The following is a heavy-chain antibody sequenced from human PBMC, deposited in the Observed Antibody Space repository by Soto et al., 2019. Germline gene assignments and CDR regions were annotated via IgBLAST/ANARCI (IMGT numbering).Heavy chain of an antibody. CDR1: GYTFTSYG. CDR2: INTYDGNT. CDR3: AASQHVDY. D-gene: IGHD6-13*01. Sequence: QVQLVQSGAEVKKPGASVKVSCKASGYTFTSYGINWVRQAPGQGLEWMGWINTYDGNTNHAQKFQGRVTMTTDTSTSTAYTELRRVSYEDRAVYYHAASQHVDYWGQGALVTVS. J-gene: IGHJ4*02. V-gene: IGHV1-18*01.